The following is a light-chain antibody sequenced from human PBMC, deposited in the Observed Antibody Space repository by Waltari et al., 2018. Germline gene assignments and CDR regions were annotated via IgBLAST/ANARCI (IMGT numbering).Light chain of an antibody. CDR3: SSYTNRDSLYWV. J-gene: IGLJ3*02. V-gene: IGLV2-14*03. CDR2: DVS. Sequence: QSALTQAASVSGSPGQSITISCTGTSSDIGGYDYVSWYQQHPGKAPKLVIYDVSDRPSGVSNRFSGSKSGNTASLTISGLQTEDEAEYYCSSYTNRDSLYWVFVGGTKLTVL. CDR1: SSDIGGYDY.